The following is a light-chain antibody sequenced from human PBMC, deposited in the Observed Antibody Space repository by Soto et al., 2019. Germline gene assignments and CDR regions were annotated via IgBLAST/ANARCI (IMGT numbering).Light chain of an antibody. CDR3: QQYHAYPLT. Sequence: DIQMAQSQSSLSASVGDTVTITCRASQAITNYYLAWFQHKPGKAPKALIYAASSLQRGVPSKFSGSGSGTDFTLTISSLQPEDSATYYCQQYHAYPLTFGGGTKVEIK. CDR2: AAS. CDR1: QAITNY. J-gene: IGKJ4*01. V-gene: IGKV1-16*02.